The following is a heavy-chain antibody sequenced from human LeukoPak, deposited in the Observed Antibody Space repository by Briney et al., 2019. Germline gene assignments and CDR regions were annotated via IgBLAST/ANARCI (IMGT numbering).Heavy chain of an antibody. J-gene: IGHJ1*01. CDR3: ARHLGVGATAFQH. V-gene: IGHV3-33*01. CDR1: GFTFSSYG. D-gene: IGHD1-26*01. Sequence: PGGSLRLSCAASGFTFSSYGMHWVRQAPGKGLEWVAVIWYDGSNKYYADSVKGRFTISRDNSMNTLYLQMNSLRAEDTAVYYCARHLGVGATAFQHWGQGTLVTVSS. CDR2: IWYDGSNK.